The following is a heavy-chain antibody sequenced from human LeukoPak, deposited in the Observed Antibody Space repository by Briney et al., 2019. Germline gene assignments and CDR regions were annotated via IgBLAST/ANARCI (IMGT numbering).Heavy chain of an antibody. Sequence: GASGKVSSRASGYTFTGYYMHWGRQAPGQGLEWMGWINPNSGGTNYAQKFQGWVTMTRDTSISTAYMELSRLRSDDTAVYYCARADDILTGHFDYWGQGTLVTVSS. CDR1: GYTFTGYY. CDR2: INPNSGGT. V-gene: IGHV1-2*04. D-gene: IGHD3-9*01. CDR3: ARADDILTGHFDY. J-gene: IGHJ4*02.